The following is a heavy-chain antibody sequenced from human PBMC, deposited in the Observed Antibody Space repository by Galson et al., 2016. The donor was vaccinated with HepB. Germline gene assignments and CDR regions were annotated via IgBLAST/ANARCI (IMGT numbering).Heavy chain of an antibody. D-gene: IGHD2-15*01. CDR1: GYTFTDYW. V-gene: IGHV5-51*01. CDR2: IFPSDSET. CDR3: ARPPLVGAADPFDF. J-gene: IGHJ4*02. Sequence: QSGAEVKKPGESLKISCKASGYTFTDYWIGWVRQMPGKGLEWIGIIFPSDSETRYSPSIQGQVTISADKPVSTAYLQWSSLKVSDTAMYYCARPPLVGAADPFDFWDQGTLVTVSS.